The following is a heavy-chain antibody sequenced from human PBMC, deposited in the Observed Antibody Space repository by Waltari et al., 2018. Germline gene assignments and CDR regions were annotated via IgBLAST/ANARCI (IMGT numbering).Heavy chain of an antibody. CDR2: IYTRGST. Sequence: QVQLQESGPGLVKPSETLSLTCTVSGGSISSYYWSWIRQPAGKGLEWIGRIYTRGSTNYNPSLKGRVTMSLDTSKNQFSLKLSSVTAADTAVYYCARQSPKYYDILTGYYNAMDVWGQGTTVTVSS. V-gene: IGHV4-4*07. J-gene: IGHJ6*02. CDR3: ARQSPKYYDILTGYYNAMDV. CDR1: GGSISSYY. D-gene: IGHD3-9*01.